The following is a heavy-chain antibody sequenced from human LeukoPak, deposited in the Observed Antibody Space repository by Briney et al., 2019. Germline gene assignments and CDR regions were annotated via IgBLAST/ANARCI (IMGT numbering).Heavy chain of an antibody. V-gene: IGHV3-11*03. CDR2: INGSSSDT. CDR1: GFTFSDYY. Sequence: GSLRLSCAASGFTFSDYYMTWIRQAPGRGLEWISYINGSSSDTKYADSVKGRSTISRGNAKNSVYLLMNSLRAEDTAVYYCARRGTTYCTVDSCHPNWFDPWGQGTLVTVSS. D-gene: IGHD2-15*01. CDR3: ARRGTTYCTVDSCHPNWFDP. J-gene: IGHJ5*02.